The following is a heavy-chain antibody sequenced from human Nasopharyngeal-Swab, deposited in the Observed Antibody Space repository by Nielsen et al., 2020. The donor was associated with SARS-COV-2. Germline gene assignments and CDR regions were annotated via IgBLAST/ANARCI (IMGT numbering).Heavy chain of an antibody. CDR2: ISAYSGNT. CDR3: ASSGQGDVDY. D-gene: IGHD3-16*01. J-gene: IGHJ4*02. V-gene: IGHV1-18*01. Sequence: WVRQAPGQGLEWMGWISAYSGNTNYAQKLQGSVTMTTDTSTSTAYMELRSLRSDDTAVYYCASSGQGDVDYWGQGTLVTVSS.